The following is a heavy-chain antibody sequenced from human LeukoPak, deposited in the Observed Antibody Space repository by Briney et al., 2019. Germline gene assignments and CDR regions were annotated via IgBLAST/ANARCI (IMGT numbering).Heavy chain of an antibody. J-gene: IGHJ4*02. CDR1: GFTFCSYS. CDR2: ISSSSSYI. Sequence: GGSLRLSCAASGFTFCSYSMNWVRQAPGQGLEWVSSISSSSSYIYYADSVKGRFTISRDNAKNSLYLQMNSLRAEDTAVYYCARLWFGAYYFDYWGQGTLVTVSS. CDR3: ARLWFGAYYFDY. V-gene: IGHV3-21*01. D-gene: IGHD3-10*01.